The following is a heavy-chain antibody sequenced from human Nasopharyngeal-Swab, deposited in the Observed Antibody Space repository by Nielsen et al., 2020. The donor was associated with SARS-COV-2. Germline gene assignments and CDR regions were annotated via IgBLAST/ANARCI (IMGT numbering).Heavy chain of an antibody. D-gene: IGHD2-15*01. Sequence: GESLKISCAVSGFTFNNYGMHWVRQAPGKGLEWVALISYEGSLKYYADSVKGRFTISRDNAKNSVYLQMNSLRAEDTAVYYCVRDCSGGSCRPNYYYGMDVWGQGTTVTVSS. CDR2: ISYEGSLK. V-gene: IGHV3-30*03. CDR3: VRDCSGGSCRPNYYYGMDV. CDR1: GFTFNNYG. J-gene: IGHJ6*02.